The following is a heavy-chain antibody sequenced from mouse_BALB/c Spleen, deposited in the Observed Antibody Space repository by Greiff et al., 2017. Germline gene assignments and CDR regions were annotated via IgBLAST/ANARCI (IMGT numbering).Heavy chain of an antibody. V-gene: IGHV2-6-7*01. CDR3: ARGSFYSSYPYYAMDY. CDR2: IWGDGST. D-gene: IGHD1-1*01. J-gene: IGHJ4*01. CDR1: GFSLTGYG. Sequence: VKLMESGPGLVAPSQSLSITCTVSGFSLTGYGVNWVRQPPGKGLEWLGMIWGDGSTDYNSALKSRLSISKDNSKCQVFLKMNSLQTDDTARYYCARGSFYSSYPYYAMDYWGQGTSVTVSS.